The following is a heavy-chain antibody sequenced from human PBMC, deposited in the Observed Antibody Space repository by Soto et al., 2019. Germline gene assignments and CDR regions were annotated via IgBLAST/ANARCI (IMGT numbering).Heavy chain of an antibody. V-gene: IGHV3-7*01. J-gene: IGHJ4*02. CDR3: ARSSPLGPPGY. CDR1: GFTFRSYW. CDR2: IKDDGSDK. Sequence: EVQLVESGGGLVQPGGSLRLSCAASGFTFRSYWMSWVRQAPGKGLEWVANIKDDGSDKYYVDSVKGQFTISRDNAKNSLYLQMNSLRVEDTAVYYCARSSPLGPPGYWGQGTLVTVSA.